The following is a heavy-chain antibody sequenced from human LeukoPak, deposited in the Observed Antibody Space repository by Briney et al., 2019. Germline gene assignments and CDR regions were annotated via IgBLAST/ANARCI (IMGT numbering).Heavy chain of an antibody. CDR3: AGRYVSGSYYRFYYYYGMDV. J-gene: IGHJ6*02. D-gene: IGHD3-10*01. CDR1: CGSFSGYY. CDR2: FNHSGST. V-gene: IGHV4-34*01. Sequence: SATQSLTCAFYCGSFSGYYWRWIRLPARKGLEWIGEFNHSGSTNYNPSLKSRVTISVDTSKNQFSLKWSSVTAADTAVYYCAGRYVSGSYYRFYYYYGMDVWGQGTTVTVSS.